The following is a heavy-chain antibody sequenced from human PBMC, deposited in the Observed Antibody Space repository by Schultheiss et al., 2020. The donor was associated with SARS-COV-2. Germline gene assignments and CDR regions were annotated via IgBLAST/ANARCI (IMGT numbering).Heavy chain of an antibody. CDR3: SRDEMWGL. J-gene: IGHJ4*02. V-gene: IGHV3-72*01. CDR1: GFTFSDHY. Sequence: GGSLRLSCAASGFTFSDHYMDWVRQAPGKGLEWVGRSRNKAYTYSTEYAASVKGRFTITRDDSKNSVYLQMNSLRTEDTAVYYCSRDEMWGLWGQGTLVTVSS. D-gene: IGHD1-26*01. CDR2: SRNKAYTYST.